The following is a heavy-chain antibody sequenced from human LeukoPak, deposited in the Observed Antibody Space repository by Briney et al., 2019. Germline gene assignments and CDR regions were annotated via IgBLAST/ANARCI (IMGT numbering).Heavy chain of an antibody. Sequence: GGSLRLSCAASGFTFSSYWMSWVRQAPGKGLEWVANIKQDGSEKYYVDSAKGRFTISRDNAKNSLYLQMNSLRAEDTAVYYCARGGYDFWSGYPFDYWGQGTLVTVSS. CDR1: GFTFSSYW. J-gene: IGHJ4*02. V-gene: IGHV3-7*01. D-gene: IGHD3-3*01. CDR3: ARGGYDFWSGYPFDY. CDR2: IKQDGSEK.